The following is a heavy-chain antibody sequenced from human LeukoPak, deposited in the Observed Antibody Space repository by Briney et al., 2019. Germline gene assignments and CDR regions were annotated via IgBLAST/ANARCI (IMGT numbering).Heavy chain of an antibody. CDR1: GFTFSNAW. Sequence: GGSLRLSCAASGFTFSNAWMSWVRQAPGKGLEWVGRIKSKTDGGTTDYAAPVKGRFTISGDDSKNTLYLQMNSLKTEDTAVYYCTTDYDYVWGVDYWGQGTLVTVSS. CDR3: TTDYDYVWGVDY. CDR2: IKSKTDGGTT. V-gene: IGHV3-15*01. J-gene: IGHJ4*02. D-gene: IGHD3-16*01.